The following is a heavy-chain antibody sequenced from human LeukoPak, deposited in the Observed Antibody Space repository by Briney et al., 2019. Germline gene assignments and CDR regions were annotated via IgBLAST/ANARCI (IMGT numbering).Heavy chain of an antibody. V-gene: IGHV3-30*18. CDR3: AKDFHNRGFDY. CDR2: ASSDGSYK. D-gene: IGHD1-14*01. CDR1: GFTFSGYG. Sequence: GRSLRLSCAGSGFTFSGYGMHWVRQAPGKGLEWLAVASSDGSYKYCADSVKGRFTIFRDNSKNTLSLQMNSLGPEDTAVYYCAKDFHNRGFDYWGQRTLVTVSS. J-gene: IGHJ4*02.